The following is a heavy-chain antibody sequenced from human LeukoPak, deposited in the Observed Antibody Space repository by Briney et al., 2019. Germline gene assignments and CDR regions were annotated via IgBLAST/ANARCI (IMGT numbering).Heavy chain of an antibody. V-gene: IGHV3-21*01. CDR1: GFTFSSYS. Sequence: PGGSLRLSCAASGFTFSSYSMNWVRQAPGKGLEWVSSISSSSSYIYYADSVKGRFTISRDNAKNSLYLQMNSLRAEDTAVYYCARDNGGVPRGLHAFGIWGQGTMVTVSS. D-gene: IGHD2-8*01. CDR2: ISSSSSYI. J-gene: IGHJ3*02. CDR3: ARDNGGVPRGLHAFGI.